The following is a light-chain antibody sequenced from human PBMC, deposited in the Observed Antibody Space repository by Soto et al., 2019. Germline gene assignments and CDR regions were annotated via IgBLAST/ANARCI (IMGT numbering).Light chain of an antibody. Sequence: QSVLTQPPSVSGAPGQGVTISCTGNSSNIGAGYDVHWYQQLPGTAPKLLIYGNSNRPSGVPDRFSGSKSGTSASLAITGLQAEDEADFYCQSYDSRLSAYVFGTGTKVTVL. CDR3: QSYDSRLSAYV. J-gene: IGLJ1*01. CDR1: SSNIGAGYD. CDR2: GNS. V-gene: IGLV1-40*01.